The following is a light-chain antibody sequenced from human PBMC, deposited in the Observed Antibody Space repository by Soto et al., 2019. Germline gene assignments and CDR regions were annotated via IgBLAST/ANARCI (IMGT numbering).Light chain of an antibody. V-gene: IGLV2-14*03. CDR3: GSYTSSHSLEVV. Sequence: QSVLTQPASVSGSPGQSITISFTGTSSYVGVYYYVSWFQQHPGKAPKLMIYDVTKRPSGVSNRFSGSMSGNTASLTISGLQAEDEAHYYCGSYTSSHSLEVVFGGGTKVTVL. CDR1: SSYVGVYYY. CDR2: DVT. J-gene: IGLJ2*01.